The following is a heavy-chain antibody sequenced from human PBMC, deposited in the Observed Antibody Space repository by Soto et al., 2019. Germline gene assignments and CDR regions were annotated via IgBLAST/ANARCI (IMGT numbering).Heavy chain of an antibody. CDR1: GYTFTSYG. D-gene: IGHD3-10*01. Sequence: APVKISCKASGYTFTSYGISWSRQAPGQGLEWMGWISAYNGNTNYAQKLQGRVTMTTDTSTSTAYMELRSLRSDDTAMYYCARASMLLWFGELLPDDAFDIWGQGTMVTVSS. CDR3: ARASMLLWFGELLPDDAFDI. J-gene: IGHJ3*02. V-gene: IGHV1-18*01. CDR2: ISAYNGNT.